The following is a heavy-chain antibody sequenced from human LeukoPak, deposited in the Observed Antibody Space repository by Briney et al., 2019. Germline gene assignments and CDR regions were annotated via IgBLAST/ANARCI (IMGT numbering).Heavy chain of an antibody. CDR3: ARVAARTTENTYYYYGMDV. J-gene: IGHJ6*02. V-gene: IGHV1-2*02. Sequence: GGSVKVSCKASGYTFTGYYMHWVRQAPGHGLEWMGWINPNSGGTNYAQKFQGRVTMTRDTSISTAYMELSRLRSDDTAVYYCARVAARTTENTYYYYGMDVWGQGTTVTVSS. D-gene: IGHD4-11*01. CDR2: INPNSGGT. CDR1: GYTFTGYY.